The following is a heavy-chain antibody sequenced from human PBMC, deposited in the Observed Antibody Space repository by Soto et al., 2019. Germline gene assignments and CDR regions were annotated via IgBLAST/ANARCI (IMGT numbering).Heavy chain of an antibody. CDR2: ISTYYGDT. Sequence: QVQLVQSVTEVKKPGASVQVSCKASGYSFTSYGINWVRQAPGQGLEWMGWISTYYGDTNYAQKFQGRVTITTDTSTTTAYMELRRLTSDDTAVYFCARGDSTGSPRGWFDPWGQGTVVTVSS. CDR3: ARGDSTGSPRGWFDP. CDR1: GYSFTSYG. V-gene: IGHV1-18*04. D-gene: IGHD6-19*01. J-gene: IGHJ5*02.